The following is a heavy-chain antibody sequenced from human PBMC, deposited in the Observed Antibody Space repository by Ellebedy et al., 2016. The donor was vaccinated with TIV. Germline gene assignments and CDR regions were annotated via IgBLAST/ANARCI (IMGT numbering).Heavy chain of an antibody. Sequence: MPSETLSLTCTVSGGSISSYYWSWIRQPPGKGLEWIGYIYYSGSTNYNPSLKSRVTISVDTSKNQFSLKLSSVTAADTAVYYCARGTTVTHVGGYWGQGTLVTVSS. CDR2: IYYSGST. V-gene: IGHV4-59*12. J-gene: IGHJ4*02. CDR1: GGSISSYY. CDR3: ARGTTVTHVGGY. D-gene: IGHD4-17*01.